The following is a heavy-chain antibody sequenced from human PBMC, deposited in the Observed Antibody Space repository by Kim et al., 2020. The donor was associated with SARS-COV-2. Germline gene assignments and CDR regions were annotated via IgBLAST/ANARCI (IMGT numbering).Heavy chain of an antibody. CDR3: VRDYNGYFDY. V-gene: IGHV6-1*01. D-gene: IGHD1-1*01. J-gene: IGHJ4*02. CDR2: WFS. Sequence: WFSEYAGSVKGRININADTSKNHFSLQLNSVTPEDTAVYYCVRDYNGYFDYWGQGTLVTVSS.